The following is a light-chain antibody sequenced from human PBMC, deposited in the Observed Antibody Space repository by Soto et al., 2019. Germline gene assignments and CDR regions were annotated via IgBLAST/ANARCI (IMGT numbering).Light chain of an antibody. J-gene: IGKJ1*01. CDR3: QQRSSWPRT. CDR1: QSVSSY. Sequence: EIVLTQSPATLSLSPGERATLSCRASQSVSSYLTWYQQKPGQAPRPLIYDVSSRATGIPARFSGSGSGTDFTLTISSLEPEDFAVYYCQQRSSWPRTFGQGTKVDIK. V-gene: IGKV3-11*01. CDR2: DVS.